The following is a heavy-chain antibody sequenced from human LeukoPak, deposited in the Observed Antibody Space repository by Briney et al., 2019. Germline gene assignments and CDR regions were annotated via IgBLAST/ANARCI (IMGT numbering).Heavy chain of an antibody. CDR1: GGSISSSSYY. D-gene: IGHD3-10*01. J-gene: IGHJ4*02. Sequence: SETLSLTCTVSGGSISSSSYYWGWIRQPPGKGLEWIGSIYYSGSTYYNPSLKSRVTISVDTSKNQFSLKLSSVTAADTAVYYCAKDMGVRGVIFDYWGQGTLVTVSS. V-gene: IGHV4-39*02. CDR2: IYYSGST. CDR3: AKDMGVRGVIFDY.